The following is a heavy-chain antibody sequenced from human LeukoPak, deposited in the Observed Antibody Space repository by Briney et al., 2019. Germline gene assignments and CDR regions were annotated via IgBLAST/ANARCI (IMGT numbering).Heavy chain of an antibody. D-gene: IGHD3-22*01. CDR1: GFTFSSYA. CDR2: ISGSGGST. CDR3: AKDPTTYYDSSGYGRYNWFDP. Sequence: GGSLRLSCAASGFTFSSYAMSWVRQAPGKGLEWVSPISGSGGSTYYADSVKGRFTISRDNSKNTQYLQMNSLRAEDTAVYYCAKDPTTYYDSSGYGRYNWFDPWGQGTLVTVSS. V-gene: IGHV3-23*01. J-gene: IGHJ5*02.